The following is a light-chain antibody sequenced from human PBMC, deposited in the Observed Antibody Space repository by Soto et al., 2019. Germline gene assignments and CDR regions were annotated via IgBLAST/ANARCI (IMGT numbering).Light chain of an antibody. J-gene: IGKJ1*01. Sequence: EMVMTQSPAILSVSPGESATLSCRASQSVNSNYLAWYQQHPGQPPRLLIYGASTRATGISARFSGSGSGTEFTLTISSLQSEDFAVYFCQQYNDWPPTFGQGTKVDIK. CDR2: GAS. V-gene: IGKV3-15*01. CDR3: QQYNDWPPT. CDR1: QSVNSN.